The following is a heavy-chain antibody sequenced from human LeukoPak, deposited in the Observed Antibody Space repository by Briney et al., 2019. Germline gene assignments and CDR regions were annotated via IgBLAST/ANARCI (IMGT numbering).Heavy chain of an antibody. D-gene: IGHD1-7*01. V-gene: IGHV1-18*01. Sequence: ASVRVSCTASGYTFTSYGISWVRQAPGQGLEWMGWISAYNGNTNYAQKLQGRVTMTTDTSTSTAYMELRSLRSDDTAVYYCARVPVGHNWNYVRESKWFDPWGQGTLVTVSS. CDR1: GYTFTSYG. J-gene: IGHJ5*02. CDR2: ISAYNGNT. CDR3: ARVPVGHNWNYVRESKWFDP.